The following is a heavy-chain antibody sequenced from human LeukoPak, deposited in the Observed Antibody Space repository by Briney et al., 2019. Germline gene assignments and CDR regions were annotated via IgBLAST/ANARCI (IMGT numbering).Heavy chain of an antibody. CDR2: ISSTASTI. CDR3: ARDGYTGSASDFDY. CDR1: GFTFSSYA. V-gene: IGHV3-48*04. Sequence: GGSLRLSCVASGFTFSSYAMNWVRQAPGKGLEWVSYISSTASTIYYADSAKGRFTISRDNAKNSLYLQMYSLRAEDTAVYYCARDGYTGSASDFDYWGQGTLVTVSS. D-gene: IGHD1-26*01. J-gene: IGHJ4*02.